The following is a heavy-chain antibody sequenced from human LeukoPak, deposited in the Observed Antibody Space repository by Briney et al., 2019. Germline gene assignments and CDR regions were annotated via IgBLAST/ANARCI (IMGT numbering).Heavy chain of an antibody. CDR1: GYTFTSYG. CDR2: VSAYNGNT. V-gene: IGHV1-18*01. CDR3: ARKLGGGSYGDWAFDP. Sequence: ASVKVSCKASGYTFTSYGISWVRQAPGQGPEWMGWVSAYNGNTNYAQKLQGRVTMTTDTSTSTAYMELRSLRSDDTAVYYCARKLGGGSYGDWAFDPWGQGTLVTVSS. D-gene: IGHD4-17*01. J-gene: IGHJ5*02.